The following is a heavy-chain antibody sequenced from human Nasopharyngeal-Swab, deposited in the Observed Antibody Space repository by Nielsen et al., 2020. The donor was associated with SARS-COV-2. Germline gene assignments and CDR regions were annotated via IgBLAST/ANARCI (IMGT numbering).Heavy chain of an antibody. Sequence: GGSLRLSCATSGFTFSSYGIHWVRQAQGRGLEWVAVISYDGSDEYYADSVKGRFTISRDDSKNTVSLQMNSMRGEDTAVYYCARRRVDYGGNSFPDYWGQGTLVTVSS. D-gene: IGHD4-23*01. CDR2: ISYDGSDE. CDR3: ARRRVDYGGNSFPDY. CDR1: GFTFSSYG. V-gene: IGHV3-30*03. J-gene: IGHJ4*02.